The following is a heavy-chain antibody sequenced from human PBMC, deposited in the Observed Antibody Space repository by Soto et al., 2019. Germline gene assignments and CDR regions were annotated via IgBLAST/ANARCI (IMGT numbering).Heavy chain of an antibody. D-gene: IGHD2-2*01. CDR3: ARAVVVVVRPAAHQGGLSV. Sequence: SLSRSLPCSVSGSSDNRCYYYWSWLRQSPGKGLEYIGYIYFSGTTNYNPSLKSRLTISMDTSKNHFSLNLTSVTAADTAVYYCARAVVVVVRPAAHQGGLSVWGKGTSVTV. CDR1: GSSDNRCYYY. CDR2: IYFSGTT. J-gene: IGHJ6*01. V-gene: IGHV4-61*03.